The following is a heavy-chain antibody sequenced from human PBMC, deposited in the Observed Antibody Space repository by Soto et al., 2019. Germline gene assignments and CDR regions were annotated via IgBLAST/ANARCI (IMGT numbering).Heavy chain of an antibody. CDR1: GGSFSNYY. CDR3: ARGRGRYCSSTSCLRIHDI. D-gene: IGHD2-2*01. V-gene: IGHV4-34*01. Sequence: QVQLQQWGAGLLKPSETLSLTCAVYGGSFSNYYWSWIRQPPGKGLEWIGEINHSGSTNYNPSLKSRVTISIDTSKNQFSLTLSSVTAAATAVYYCARGRGRYCSSTSCLRIHDIWGQGTMVTVSS. CDR2: INHSGST. J-gene: IGHJ3*02.